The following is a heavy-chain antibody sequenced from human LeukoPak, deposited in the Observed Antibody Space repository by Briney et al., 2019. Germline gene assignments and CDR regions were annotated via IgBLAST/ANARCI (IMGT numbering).Heavy chain of an antibody. J-gene: IGHJ4*02. D-gene: IGHD3-3*01. CDR3: VKGHYDPFDY. CDR1: GFTFSSYA. V-gene: IGHV3-23*01. Sequence: GGSLRLSCVASGFTFSSYAMSWVRQAPGKGLEWVSAISGSGTTTYYAGSLRGRFTMSRDNSKNTLSLQMNSLRAEDTAVYFGVKGHYDPFDYWGPGTVVTVSS. CDR2: ISGSGTTT.